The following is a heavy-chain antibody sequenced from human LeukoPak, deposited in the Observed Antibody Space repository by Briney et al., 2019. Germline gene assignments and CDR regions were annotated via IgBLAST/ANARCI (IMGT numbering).Heavy chain of an antibody. CDR1: GFTFSSYA. CDR3: AKEGRIWFGELFGYYFDY. J-gene: IGHJ4*02. D-gene: IGHD3-10*01. CDR2: ISGSGGST. Sequence: PGGSLRPSCAASGFTFSSYAMSWVRQAPGKGLEWVSAISGSGGSTYYADSVKGRFTISRDNSKNTLYLQMNSLRAEDTAVYYCAKEGRIWFGELFGYYFDYWGQGTLVTVSS. V-gene: IGHV3-23*01.